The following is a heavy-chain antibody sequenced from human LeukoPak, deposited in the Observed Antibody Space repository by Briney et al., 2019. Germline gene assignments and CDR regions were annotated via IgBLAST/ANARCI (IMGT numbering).Heavy chain of an antibody. J-gene: IGHJ6*02. CDR2: IKQDGSEK. D-gene: IGHD2/OR15-2a*01. Sequence: GSLRLSCAASGFTFSSYWMSWVRQAPGKGLEWVANIKQDGSEKYYVDTVKGRFTISRDNAKNSLYLQMNSLRAEDTAVYYCARDALDQYYYYYYYGMDVWGQGTTVTVSS. CDR1: GFTFSSYW. CDR3: ARDALDQYYYYYYYGMDV. V-gene: IGHV3-7*03.